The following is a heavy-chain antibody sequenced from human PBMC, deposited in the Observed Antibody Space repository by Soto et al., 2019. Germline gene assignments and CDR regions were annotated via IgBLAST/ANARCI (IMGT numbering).Heavy chain of an antibody. CDR1: GYTFTSYA. Sequence: ASVKVSCKASGYTFTSYAMHWVRQAPGQRLEWMGWINAGNGNTKYSQKFQGRVTITRDTSASTAYMELSSLRSEDTAVYYCARGGGTGTTLPYYYGMDVWGQGTTITVSS. J-gene: IGHJ6*02. V-gene: IGHV1-3*01. CDR3: ARGGGTGTTLPYYYGMDV. CDR2: INAGNGNT. D-gene: IGHD1-1*01.